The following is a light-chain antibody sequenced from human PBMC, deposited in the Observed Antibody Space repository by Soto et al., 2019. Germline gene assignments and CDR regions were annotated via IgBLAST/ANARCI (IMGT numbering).Light chain of an antibody. J-gene: IGKJ1*01. Sequence: AIQVTQSPSSLSASVGDRVTLNCRASQDIRNDLAWYQQKPGQAPNLLIFAAFNLQSGVPSRFSGGGSGTHSTLTISSLQPDDFASYFCLQYYNFSWTFGQGTKVDIK. CDR3: LQYYNFSWT. CDR2: AAF. CDR1: QDIRND. V-gene: IGKV1-6*01.